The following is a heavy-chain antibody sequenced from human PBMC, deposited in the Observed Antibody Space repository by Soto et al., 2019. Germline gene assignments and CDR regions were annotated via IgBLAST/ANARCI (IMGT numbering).Heavy chain of an antibody. CDR2: INHSGNT. J-gene: IGHJ4*02. V-gene: IGHV4-34*01. CDR3: ARGRTNYYDSSGLIRS. D-gene: IGHD3-22*01. CDR1: GGSFSCYY. Sequence: SETLSLTCAVYGGSFSCYYWTWSRQPPGKGLEWIGEINHSGNTNYSPSLKTRVTISVDTSRNQFSLNLSSVTAADTAVYYCARGRTNYYDSSGLIRSWGQGTRVTVSS.